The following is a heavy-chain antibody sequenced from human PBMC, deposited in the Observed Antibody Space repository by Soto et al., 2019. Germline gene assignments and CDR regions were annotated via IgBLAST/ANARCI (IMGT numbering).Heavy chain of an antibody. CDR3: ASGGSTVTMEFDY. Sequence: HVQLVQSGADVKKTGASVNVSCKASGYTFTGFYMHWVRQAPGQGLEWMGWINPKSGDTENAQNFQGWVNMTRDTSISTAYMELSRLKSDDTAVYYCASGGSTVTMEFDYWGQGTLVSVSS. D-gene: IGHD4-17*01. CDR1: GYTFTGFY. J-gene: IGHJ4*02. V-gene: IGHV1-2*04. CDR2: INPKSGDT.